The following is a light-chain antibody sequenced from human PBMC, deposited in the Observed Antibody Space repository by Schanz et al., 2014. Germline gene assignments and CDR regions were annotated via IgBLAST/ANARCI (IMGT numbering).Light chain of an antibody. J-gene: IGKJ4*01. V-gene: IGKV3D-20*02. Sequence: EVVLTQSPATLSLAPGEKATLSCRASQSVSSSYLAWYQQKPGQAPRLLIYAASSRATGIPDRFSGSGSGTDFTLTISRLEPEDFAVYYCQQRNNWPLTFGGGTKVEIK. CDR1: QSVSSSY. CDR3: QQRNNWPLT. CDR2: AAS.